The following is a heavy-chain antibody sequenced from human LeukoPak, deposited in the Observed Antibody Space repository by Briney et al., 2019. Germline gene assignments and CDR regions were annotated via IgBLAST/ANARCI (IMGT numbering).Heavy chain of an antibody. J-gene: IGHJ4*02. V-gene: IGHV3-23*01. CDR2: ISGSDGST. Sequence: GGSLRLSCAASGFTFSSYAMSWVRQAPGKGLEWVSAISGSDGSTYYADSVKGRFTISRDNSKNTLYLQMNSLRAEDTAAYYCARILVGSGTYPYFDYWGQGTLVTVSS. CDR3: ARILVGSGTYPYFDY. D-gene: IGHD3-10*01. CDR1: GFTFSSYA.